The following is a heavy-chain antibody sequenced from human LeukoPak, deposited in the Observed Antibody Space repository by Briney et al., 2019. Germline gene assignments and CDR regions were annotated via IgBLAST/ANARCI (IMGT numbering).Heavy chain of an antibody. J-gene: IGHJ4*02. CDR1: GYSFTSYW. Sequence: GESRIFSCKGSGYSFTSYWIGWVRQMPGKGLEWMGIIYPGDSDTRNSPSFQGQVTISADKSISTAYLQWSSLKASDTAMYYCARHVSVAVAGFDYWGQGTLVTVSS. CDR3: ARHVSVAVAGFDY. V-gene: IGHV5-51*01. CDR2: IYPGDSDT. D-gene: IGHD6-19*01.